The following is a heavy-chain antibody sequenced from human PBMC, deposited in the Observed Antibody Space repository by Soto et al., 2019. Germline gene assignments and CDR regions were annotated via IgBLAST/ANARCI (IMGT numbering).Heavy chain of an antibody. CDR1: GYTFTSYD. V-gene: IGHV1-8*01. CDR2: MNPNNGNT. J-gene: IGHJ6*02. Sequence: QVQLVQSGAEVKKPGASVKVSCKASGYTFTSYDINWVRQATGQGLEWMGWMNPNNGNTVYAQKFQGRVTMTRNTSISTAYMELSSLRSEDTAVYYCARQYYDFWSGYNYGMDVWGQGTTVTVSS. CDR3: ARQYYDFWSGYNYGMDV. D-gene: IGHD3-3*01.